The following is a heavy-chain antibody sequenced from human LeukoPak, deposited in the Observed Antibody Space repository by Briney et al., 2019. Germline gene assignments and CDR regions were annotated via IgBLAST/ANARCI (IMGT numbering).Heavy chain of an antibody. D-gene: IGHD2/OR15-2a*01. V-gene: IGHV3-21*04. J-gene: IGHJ4*02. CDR2: ISSSSSYI. CDR1: GFTFSSYS. CDR3: ARSSPSTSGGY. Sequence: GGSLRLSCAASGFTFSSYSMNWVRQAPGKGLEWVSSISSSSSYIYYADSVKGRFTISRDNAKNSLYLQMNSLRADDTAVYYCARSSPSTSGGYWGQGTLVTVSS.